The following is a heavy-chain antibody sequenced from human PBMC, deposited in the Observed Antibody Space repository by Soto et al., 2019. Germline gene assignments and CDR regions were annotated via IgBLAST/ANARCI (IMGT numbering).Heavy chain of an antibody. D-gene: IGHD3-10*01. CDR1: GYTFTGYY. CDR2: INPNSGGT. CDR3: ARGRDFRGVYYYYYGMDV. J-gene: IGHJ6*02. Sequence: ASVKVSCKASGYTFTGYYMHWVRQAPGQGLEWMGWINPNSGGTNYAQKFQGWVTVTRDTSISTAYMELSRLRSDDTAVYYFARGRDFRGVYYYYYGMDVWGQGTTVTVSS. V-gene: IGHV1-2*04.